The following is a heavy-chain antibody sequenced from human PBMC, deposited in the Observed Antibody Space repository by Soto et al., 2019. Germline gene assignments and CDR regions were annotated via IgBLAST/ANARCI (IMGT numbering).Heavy chain of an antibody. V-gene: IGHV3-7*05. CDR2: IDQGEGEK. CDR1: GFSFSDYW. Sequence: EVHVVESGGGLVQPGGSLRLSCAASGFSFSDYWMAWVRQAPGKGLEWVANIDQGEGEKHYVDSVQGRFTISRDNDKNSLYLQMNSLRAEDTAVYYCARGGNSFDPWGQGTLVTVSS. D-gene: IGHD3-10*01. CDR3: ARGGNSFDP. J-gene: IGHJ5*02.